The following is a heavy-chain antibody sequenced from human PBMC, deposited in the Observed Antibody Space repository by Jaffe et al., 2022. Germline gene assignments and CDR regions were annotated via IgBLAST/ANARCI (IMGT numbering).Heavy chain of an antibody. CDR1: GYTFTDYY. J-gene: IGHJ4*02. V-gene: IGHV1-2*02. CDR3: ARATPPGDYVPLDY. CDR2: INPKRGRT. D-gene: IGHD4-17*01. Sequence: QVQLVQSGTEVKNPGASVKVSCKTSGYTFTDYYIQWVRQAPGQGLEWMAWINPKRGRTNYAQKFHGRLTLTGDSSISTVYMELSGLRSDDTAVYYCARATPPGDYVPLDYWGQGTLVTVSS.